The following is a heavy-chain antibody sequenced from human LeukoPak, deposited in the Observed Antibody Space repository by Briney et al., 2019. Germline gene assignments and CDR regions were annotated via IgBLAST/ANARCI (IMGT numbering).Heavy chain of an antibody. CDR1: GYTFTSYY. J-gene: IGHJ4*02. D-gene: IGHD3-10*01. CDR2: INPSGGST. V-gene: IGHV1-46*01. CDR3: ARDFYGSGSYGGPRTPDY. Sequence: ASVKVSCKASGYTFTSYYMHWVRQAPGQGLEWMGIINPSGGSTSYAQKFQGRVTMTRDMSTSTVYMELSSLRAEDTAVYYCARDFYGSGSYGGPRTPDYWGQGTLVTVSS.